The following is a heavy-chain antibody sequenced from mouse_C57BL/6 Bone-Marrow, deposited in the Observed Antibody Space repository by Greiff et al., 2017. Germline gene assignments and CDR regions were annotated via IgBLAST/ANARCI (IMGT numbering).Heavy chain of an antibody. V-gene: IGHV14-4*01. D-gene: IGHD5-1*01. CDR2: VYSENGDT. Sequence: VQLKQSGAALVRPGASVKLSCTASGFNIKDDYMHWVKQRPEQGLEWIGWVYSENGDTENASKFQGKATITADTSPNTAYLQLSSLTSEDAAVYYGTAGVPGDYWDQGTAVTVSS. CDR3: TAGVPGDY. J-gene: IGHJ4*01. CDR1: GFNIKDDY.